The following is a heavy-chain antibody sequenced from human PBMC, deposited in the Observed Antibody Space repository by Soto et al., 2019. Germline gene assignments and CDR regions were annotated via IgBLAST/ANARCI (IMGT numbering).Heavy chain of an antibody. CDR1: GYTFSNFA. CDR3: ARAVARGVKTIYYYYGMDV. CDR2: INPGNGNT. J-gene: IGHJ6*02. D-gene: IGHD3-10*01. V-gene: IGHV1-3*01. Sequence: GASVKVSCKASGYTFSNFAMHWVRQAPGQRLERMGWINPGNGNTKYSQTFQGRVTITRDTSASTAYMELSSLRSEDTAVYYCARAVARGVKTIYYYYGMDVWGQGTTVTVS.